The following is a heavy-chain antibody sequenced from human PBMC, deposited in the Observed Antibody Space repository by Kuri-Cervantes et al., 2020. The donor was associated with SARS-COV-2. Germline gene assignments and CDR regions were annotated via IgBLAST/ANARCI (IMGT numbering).Heavy chain of an antibody. CDR3: ARNQLLWLSPDAFDI. CDR1: LYSISSGYY. D-gene: IGHD2-2*01. CDR2: IFHSGTT. Sequence: ESLKISCAVSLYSISSGYYWDWIRQSPGKGPEWIGSIFHSGTTYYNPSLRSRVYISLDTSKNQFFLNVTSVTAADTAVYYCARNQLLWLSPDAFDIWGQGTMVTVSS. J-gene: IGHJ3*02. V-gene: IGHV4-38-2*01.